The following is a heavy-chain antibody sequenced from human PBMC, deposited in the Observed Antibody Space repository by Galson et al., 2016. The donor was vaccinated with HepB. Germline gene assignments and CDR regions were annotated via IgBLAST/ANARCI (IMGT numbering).Heavy chain of an antibody. J-gene: IGHJ4*02. V-gene: IGHV3-15*01. Sequence: SLRLSCAASGFTFSRAWMNWVRQAPGKGLEWVGRVKSYTDGGTTDYAAPMKGRFSLSRDKSNNRLYLQMNSLKTEDTAVYYCTTSSTRGYTYGPSAYWGRGTLVAVSS. CDR1: GFTFSRAW. CDR3: TTSSTRGYTYGPSAY. D-gene: IGHD5-18*01. CDR2: VKSYTDGGTT.